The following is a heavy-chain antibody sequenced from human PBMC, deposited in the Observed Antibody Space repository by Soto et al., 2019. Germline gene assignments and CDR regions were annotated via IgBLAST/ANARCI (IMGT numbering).Heavy chain of an antibody. V-gene: IGHV3-23*01. D-gene: IGHD5-18*01. CDR2: ISGSGGST. J-gene: IGHJ4*02. CDR1: GFTFSSYA. CDR3: AKLNGNSYEI. Sequence: EVQLLESGGGLVQPGGSLRLSCVASGFTFSSYAMTWVRQAPGKGLEWVSSISGSGGSTYYADSAKGRFTISRDNSKNPLYLQMTSLKGEDTAVYYCAKLNGNSYEIWGQGSLVTVSS.